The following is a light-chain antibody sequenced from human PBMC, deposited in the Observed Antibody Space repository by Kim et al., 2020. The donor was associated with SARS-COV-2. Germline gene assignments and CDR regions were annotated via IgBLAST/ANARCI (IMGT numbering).Light chain of an antibody. J-gene: IGKJ3*01. Sequence: PGERATLSCRASQSVSTSYLAWYQQKSGQAPRLLLYGASSRATGIPDRFSGSGSGTDFTLTISRLEPEDFAVYYCQQYGSSPRFTFGPGTKVDIK. CDR2: GAS. V-gene: IGKV3-20*01. CDR1: QSVSTSY. CDR3: QQYGSSPRFT.